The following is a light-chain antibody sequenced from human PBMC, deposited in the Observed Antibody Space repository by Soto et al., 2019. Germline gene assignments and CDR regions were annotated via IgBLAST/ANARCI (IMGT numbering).Light chain of an antibody. CDR3: QQRSNWPPRET. CDR1: QSVSSY. V-gene: IGKV3-11*01. Sequence: EIMLSQSPATLSLSPGERATLSCRASQSVSSYLAWYQQKPGQAPRLLIYDASNRATGIPARFSGSGSGTDFTLTISSLEPEDFAVYYCQQRSNWPPRETFGQGTKVDIK. J-gene: IGKJ1*01. CDR2: DAS.